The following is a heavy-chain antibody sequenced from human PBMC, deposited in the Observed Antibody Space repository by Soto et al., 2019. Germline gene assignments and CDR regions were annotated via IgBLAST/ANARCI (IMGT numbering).Heavy chain of an antibody. J-gene: IGHJ4*02. V-gene: IGHV3-48*01. CDR1: GFTFSTYT. D-gene: IGHD5-18*01. CDR3: VRVGGYSYGYFDY. Sequence: GGSLRLSCAASGFTFSTYTMNWVRQAPGKGLEWVSYISSRSSTIYYADSVQGRFTISRDNAKNSLYLQMNSLRAEDTAVYYCVRVGGYSYGYFDYWGQGTLVTVSS. CDR2: ISSRSSTI.